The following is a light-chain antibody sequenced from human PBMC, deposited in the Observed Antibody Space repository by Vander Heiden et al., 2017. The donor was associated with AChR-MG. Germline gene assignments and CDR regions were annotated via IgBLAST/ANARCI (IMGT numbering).Light chain of an antibody. J-gene: IGLJ1*01. CDR1: SGHSTYA. V-gene: IGLV4-69*01. CDR2: INSDGRH. Sequence: QVVLTQSPSASASLGASVKLTCTLSSGHSTYAIAWHQQQPEKGPRYLMKINSDGRHIKGDGIPDRFSGSTSGADRYLTISTLQSEDEADYYCQTWGTGTPYVFGTGTKVTVL. CDR3: QTWGTGTPYV.